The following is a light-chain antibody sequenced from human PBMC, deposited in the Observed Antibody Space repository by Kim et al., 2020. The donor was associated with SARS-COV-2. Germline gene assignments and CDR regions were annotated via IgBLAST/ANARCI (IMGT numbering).Light chain of an antibody. J-gene: IGKJ1*01. CDR2: AAS. CDR1: QDISNY. V-gene: IGKV1-27*01. Sequence: DIQMTQSPFSLSASVGDRVTITCRASQDISNYLAWFQLKPGKAPKLLIYAASALQPGVPSRFSGSGSGTDFTLTVTSLQPEDVATSYCQECDSAPWTFGQGTKVDIK. CDR3: QECDSAPWT.